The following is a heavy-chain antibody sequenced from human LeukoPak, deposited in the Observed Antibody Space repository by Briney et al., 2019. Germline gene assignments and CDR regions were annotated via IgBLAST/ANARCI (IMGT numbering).Heavy chain of an antibody. CDR3: ARAYYYDSSGYYYFDY. CDR2: INHSGST. CDR1: GGSFSGYY. D-gene: IGHD3-22*01. V-gene: IGHV4-34*01. J-gene: IGHJ4*02. Sequence: SETLSLTCAVYGGSFSGYYWSWIRQPPGKGLEWIGEINHSGSTNYNPSLKSRVTISVDTSENQFSLKLSSVTAADTAVYYCARAYYYDSSGYYYFDYWGQGTLVTVSS.